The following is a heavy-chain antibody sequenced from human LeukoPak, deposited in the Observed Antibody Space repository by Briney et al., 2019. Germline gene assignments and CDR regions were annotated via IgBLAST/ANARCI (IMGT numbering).Heavy chain of an antibody. CDR1: GFTFTTYW. Sequence: VGSLRLSCVASGFTFTTYWMHWVRQAPGKGLVWISRTNGDGSNSNYADSVKGRFTISRDNARNTLYLQMNGLRAEDTALYYCARTSPTSHFDFWGQGTLVTVSS. CDR2: TNGDGSNS. CDR3: ARTSPTSHFDF. J-gene: IGHJ4*02. V-gene: IGHV3-74*01. D-gene: IGHD3-16*01.